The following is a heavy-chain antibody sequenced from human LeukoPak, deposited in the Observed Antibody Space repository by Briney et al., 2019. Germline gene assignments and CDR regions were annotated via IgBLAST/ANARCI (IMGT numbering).Heavy chain of an antibody. J-gene: IGHJ4*02. V-gene: IGHV3-30*02. Sequence: PGGSLRLSCAASGFTFSAYGMHWVRQAPGKGLEWVAFIGSDGTYKYYVDSVKGRFTTSRDNSKNTLYLQMNSLRAEDTSLYYCARDPGTGASAGTFDYWGQGTLVTVSS. CDR3: ARDPGTGASAGTFDY. D-gene: IGHD6-13*01. CDR2: IGSDGTYK. CDR1: GFTFSAYG.